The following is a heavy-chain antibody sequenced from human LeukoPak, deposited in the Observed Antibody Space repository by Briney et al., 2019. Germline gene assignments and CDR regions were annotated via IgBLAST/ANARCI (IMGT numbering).Heavy chain of an antibody. CDR1: GYSFTSYW. J-gene: IGHJ4*02. Sequence: GESLKMSCKGSGYSFTSYWIGWVRRMPGKGLEWMGIIYPDDSDTRYSSSFQGQVTISADKSISTAYLQWSSLKASDSAMYYCATLPGRLGYWGQGTLVTVSS. CDR2: IYPDDSDT. V-gene: IGHV5-51*01. CDR3: ATLPGRLGY.